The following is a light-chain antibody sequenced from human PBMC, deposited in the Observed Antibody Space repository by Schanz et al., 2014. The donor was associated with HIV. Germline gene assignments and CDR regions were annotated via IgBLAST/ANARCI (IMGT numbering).Light chain of an antibody. CDR1: QSVSSSY. J-gene: IGKJ3*01. CDR3: QQYNDYPLT. CDR2: GAS. V-gene: IGKV3-20*01. Sequence: EIVLTQSPGTLSLSPGERATLSCRASQSVSSSYLAWYQQKPGQAPRLLIYGASSRATGIPDRFSGSGSGTDFTLTINRLESEDFATYYCQQYNDYPLTFGPGTTVDV.